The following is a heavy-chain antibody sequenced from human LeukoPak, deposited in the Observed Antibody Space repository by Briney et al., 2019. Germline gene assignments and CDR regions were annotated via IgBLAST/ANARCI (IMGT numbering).Heavy chain of an antibody. CDR1: GFTFSNYW. CDR2: IKQDGSQK. J-gene: IGHJ4*02. D-gene: IGHD1-26*01. V-gene: IGHV3-7*01. CDR3: ARDSGSYHFDSC. Sequence: PGRSLRLSCAASGFTFSNYWMGWVRQAPGKGLEWVANIKQDGSQKYFGDAVKGRFTISRDNARNSLYLQMSSLRDEDTAVYYCARDSGSYHFDSCWGQGTLVTVSS.